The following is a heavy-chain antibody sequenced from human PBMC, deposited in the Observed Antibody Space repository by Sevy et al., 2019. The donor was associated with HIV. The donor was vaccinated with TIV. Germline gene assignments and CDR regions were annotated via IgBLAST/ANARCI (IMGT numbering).Heavy chain of an antibody. D-gene: IGHD3-3*01. CDR3: ARMRGPSSYDFWSGYYNAFDI. Sequence: GGSLRLSCAATGFTFSNYAMHWVRQAPGKGMEWVAIIWSDGAYQYHGDSVKGRFTISRDNSKNSLYLQMNSLRDEDTAVYYCARMRGPSSYDFWSGYYNAFDIWGQGTMVTVSS. CDR2: IWSDGAYQ. J-gene: IGHJ3*02. CDR1: GFTFSNYA. V-gene: IGHV3-33*01.